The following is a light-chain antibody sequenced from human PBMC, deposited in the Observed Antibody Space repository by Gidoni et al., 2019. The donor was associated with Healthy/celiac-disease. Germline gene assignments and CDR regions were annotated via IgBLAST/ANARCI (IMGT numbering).Light chain of an antibody. CDR3: QQYYSTPWT. CDR2: WAS. CDR1: QSVLYSSTNNNY. V-gene: IGKV4-1*01. Sequence: DIVMTQSPDPLAVSLGERATINCKSSQSVLYSSTNNNYLAWYQQKPGQPPKLLIYWASTRESGVPDRFSGSGSGTDFTLTISSLQAEDVAVYYCQQYYSTPWTFXQXTKVEIK. J-gene: IGKJ1*01.